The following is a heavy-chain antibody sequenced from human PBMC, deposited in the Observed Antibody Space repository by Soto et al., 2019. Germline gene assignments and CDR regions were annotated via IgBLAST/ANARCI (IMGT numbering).Heavy chain of an antibody. CDR3: ARTIPVAAAGTNYYYYGMDV. D-gene: IGHD6-13*01. V-gene: IGHV5-10-1*01. CDR2: IDPSDSYT. J-gene: IGHJ6*02. CDR1: GYSFTSYW. Sequence: GESLKISCKGSGYSFTSYWISWVRQMPGKGLEWMGRIDPSDSYTNYSPSFQGHVTISADKSISTAYLQWSSLKASDTAMYYCARTIPVAAAGTNYYYYGMDVWGQGTTVTVSS.